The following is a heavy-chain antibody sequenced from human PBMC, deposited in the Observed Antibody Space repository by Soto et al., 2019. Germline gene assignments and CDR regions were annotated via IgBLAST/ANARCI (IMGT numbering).Heavy chain of an antibody. D-gene: IGHD2-15*01. J-gene: IGHJ4*02. CDR3: ARSPGYCSGRTCYQYYFDY. CDR1: GFTFSNYW. V-gene: IGHV3-7*01. Sequence: GGSLRLSCAASGFTFSNYWMNWVRQAPGKGLEWVANIKEDGSDKYYVDSVKGRFTVSRDNAKNSLYLQMYSLRAEDTAFYYCARSPGYCSGRTCYQYYFDYWGQGSLVTVSS. CDR2: IKEDGSDK.